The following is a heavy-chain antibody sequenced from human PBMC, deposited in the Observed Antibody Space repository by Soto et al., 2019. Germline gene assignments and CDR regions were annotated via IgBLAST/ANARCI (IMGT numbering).Heavy chain of an antibody. Sequence: QVQLQESGPGLVEPSQTLSLTRTVSGGSIRSGGFFLSWIRQHPGKGLEWIGYIYYSGSTYYNPSLKSRVTISVDTSKNQFSLKLSSVTAADTAVYYCAREGGIVGATAADYWGQGTLVTVSS. CDR1: GGSIRSGGFF. J-gene: IGHJ4*02. D-gene: IGHD1-26*01. CDR2: IYYSGST. CDR3: AREGGIVGATAADY. V-gene: IGHV4-31*03.